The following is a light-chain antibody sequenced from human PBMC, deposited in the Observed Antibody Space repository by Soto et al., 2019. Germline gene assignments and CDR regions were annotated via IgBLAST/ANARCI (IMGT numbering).Light chain of an antibody. J-gene: IGKJ2*01. V-gene: IGKV1-39*01. CDR1: QTIATY. Sequence: DIPMTQSPSSLSASVGDRVIITCRTSQTIATYLNWYQQKPGKAPHLLIYGASTLQSGVPSRFSGSGTGTEFTLTISDLQPEDFATYYCQQNFDDPPYTFGQGTKVEI. CDR2: GAS. CDR3: QQNFDDPPYT.